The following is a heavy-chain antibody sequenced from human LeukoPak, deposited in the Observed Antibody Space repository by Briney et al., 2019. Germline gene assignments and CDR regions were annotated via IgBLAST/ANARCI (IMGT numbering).Heavy chain of an antibody. CDR3: AKGQLSVIIRGGLDV. J-gene: IGHJ6*02. V-gene: IGHV3-23*01. D-gene: IGHD2-21*01. CDR1: TFTFSIHP. CDR2: ITGSGGGT. Sequence: GGSLRLSCAASTFTFSIHPISGSRQGPGKGLEWFSGITGSGGGTFYADSVKGRFTISRDNSNNILYLQMKSLRDEDTAVYYCAKGQLSVIIRGGLDVWGQGTAVTVSS.